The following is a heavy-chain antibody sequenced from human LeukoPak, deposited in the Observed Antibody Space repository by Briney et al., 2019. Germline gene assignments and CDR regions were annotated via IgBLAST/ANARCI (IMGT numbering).Heavy chain of an antibody. CDR2: ISSDGSNK. CDR1: KFTFNNYA. J-gene: IGHJ4*02. Sequence: GGSLRLSCAASKFTFNNYAMHWVRQAPGKGLEWVSIISSDGSNKHYADFVKGRFAISRDNSNNTLYLQMNSLRAEDTAVYYCARRSGIAVAGAFDYWGQGTLVTVSS. CDR3: ARRSGIAVAGAFDY. D-gene: IGHD6-19*01. V-gene: IGHV3-30*09.